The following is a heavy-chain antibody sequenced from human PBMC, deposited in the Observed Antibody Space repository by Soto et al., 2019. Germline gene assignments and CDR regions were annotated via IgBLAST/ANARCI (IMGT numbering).Heavy chain of an antibody. Sequence: SETLSLTCTVSGGSISSYYWSWIRQPAGKGLGWIGRIYTSGSTNYNPSLKSRVTMSVDTSKNQFSLKLSSVTAADTAVYYCARDAGDSSSPRKYFDCWGQLTLVTVYS. CDR1: GGSISSYY. J-gene: IGHJ4*02. CDR3: ARDAGDSSSPRKYFDC. V-gene: IGHV4-4*07. CDR2: IYTSGST. D-gene: IGHD6-13*01.